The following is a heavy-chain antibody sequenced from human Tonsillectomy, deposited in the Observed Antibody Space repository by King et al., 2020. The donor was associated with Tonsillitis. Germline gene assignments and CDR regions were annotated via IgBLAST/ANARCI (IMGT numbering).Heavy chain of an antibody. Sequence: VQLVESGGGLVQPGGSLRLSCAASGFTFSSYEMNWVRQAPGKGLEWVSYISSSGSTIYYADSVKGRFTISRDNAKNSLYLQMNSLRDEDTAVYYCAREGIDYYDSSGYYRVDAFDIWGQGTMVTVSS. D-gene: IGHD3-22*01. CDR2: ISSSGSTI. CDR1: GFTFSSYE. V-gene: IGHV3-48*03. J-gene: IGHJ3*02. CDR3: AREGIDYYDSSGYYRVDAFDI.